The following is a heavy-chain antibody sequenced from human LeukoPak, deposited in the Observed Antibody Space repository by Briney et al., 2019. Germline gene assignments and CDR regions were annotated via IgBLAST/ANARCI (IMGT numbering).Heavy chain of an antibody. CDR3: ALTYYFDRRGYSYFDY. CDR2: IFSGDST. J-gene: IGHJ4*02. Sequence: GGSLRLSCEVSGFSVDGNMTWVRQVPGRGLEWVALIFSGDSTDYPDSVKGRFTISRDKSKNTLRLQMDSLRPEDTAMYYCALTYYFDRRGYSYFDYWGQGALVTVSS. D-gene: IGHD3-22*01. CDR1: GFSVDGN. V-gene: IGHV3-53*01.